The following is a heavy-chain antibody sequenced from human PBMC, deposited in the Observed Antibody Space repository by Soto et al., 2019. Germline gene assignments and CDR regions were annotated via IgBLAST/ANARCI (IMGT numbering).Heavy chain of an antibody. CDR2: ISWNSGSI. CDR1: GFTFDDYA. J-gene: IGHJ4*02. D-gene: IGHD6-19*01. V-gene: IGHV3-9*01. Sequence: PGGSLRLSCAASGFTFDDYAMHWVRQAPGKGLEWVSGISWNSGSIGYADSVKGRFTISRDNAKNSLYLQMNSLRAEDTALYYCAKAPRPIAVAEIDYWGQGTLVTVSS. CDR3: AKAPRPIAVAEIDY.